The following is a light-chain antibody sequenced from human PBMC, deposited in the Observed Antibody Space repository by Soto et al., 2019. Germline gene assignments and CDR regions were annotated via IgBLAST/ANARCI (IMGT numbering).Light chain of an antibody. Sequence: EIVLTQSPGTLSLSPGERATSSSRASQSVSNSYLAWYQQKPGQAPRLLIYGASSRATGIPDRFSGSGSGTDFTLTISRLEPEDFAVYYCQQYGSSSWTFGQGTKVDIK. J-gene: IGKJ1*01. CDR3: QQYGSSSWT. V-gene: IGKV3-20*01. CDR2: GAS. CDR1: QSVSNSY.